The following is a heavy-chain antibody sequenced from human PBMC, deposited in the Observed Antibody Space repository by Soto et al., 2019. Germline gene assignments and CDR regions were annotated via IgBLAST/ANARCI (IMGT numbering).Heavy chain of an antibody. D-gene: IGHD6-6*01. CDR3: AREGAAPYYYYGMDV. V-gene: IGHV4-4*02. Sequence: PSETLSLTCAVSGGSISSSNWWSWVRQPPGKGLEWIGEIYHSGSTNYNPSLKSRVTISVDTSKNQFSLKLSSVTAADTAVYYCAREGAAPYYYYGMDVWGQGTTVTVSS. CDR2: IYHSGST. J-gene: IGHJ6*02. CDR1: GGSISSSNW.